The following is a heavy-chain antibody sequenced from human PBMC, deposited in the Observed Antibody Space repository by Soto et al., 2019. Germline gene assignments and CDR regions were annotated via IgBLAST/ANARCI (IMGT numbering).Heavy chain of an antibody. J-gene: IGHJ3*02. D-gene: IGHD6-19*01. CDR1: GFTFSSYG. V-gene: IGHV3-33*01. Sequence: QVQLVESGGGVVQPGRSLRLSCAASGFTFSSYGMHWVRQAPGKGLEWVAVIWYDGSNKYYADSVKGRFTISRDNSKNTLYLQMNSLRAEDTAVYYCARVSSSEEQWHDIWGQGTMVTVSS. CDR2: IWYDGSNK. CDR3: ARVSSSEEQWHDI.